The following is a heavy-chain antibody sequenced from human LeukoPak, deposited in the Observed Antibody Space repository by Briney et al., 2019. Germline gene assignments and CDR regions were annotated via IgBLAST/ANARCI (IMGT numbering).Heavy chain of an antibody. D-gene: IGHD3-10*01. CDR3: ARGPLGILWFGELPGD. J-gene: IGHJ4*02. CDR1: GFTFSSYW. V-gene: IGHV3-74*01. Sequence: GGSLRLSCAASGFTFSSYWMHWVRQAPGKGLVWVSRINTDGSSTSYADSVKGRFTISRDNAKNTLYLQMNSLRAEDTAVYYCARGPLGILWFGELPGDWGQGTLVTVSS. CDR2: INTDGSST.